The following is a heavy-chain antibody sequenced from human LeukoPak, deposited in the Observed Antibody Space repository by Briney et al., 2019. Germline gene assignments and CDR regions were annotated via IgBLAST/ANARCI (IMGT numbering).Heavy chain of an antibody. Sequence: GASVKVSRKASGGTFSSYAISWVRQAPGQGLEWMGGIIPIFGTANYAQKFQGRVTITADESTSTAYMELSSLRSEDTAVYYCARAPVSWAVAGSGDYYGMDVWGQGTTVTVSS. CDR3: ARAPVSWAVAGSGDYYGMDV. CDR1: GGTFSSYA. V-gene: IGHV1-69*13. CDR2: IIPIFGTA. D-gene: IGHD6-19*01. J-gene: IGHJ6*02.